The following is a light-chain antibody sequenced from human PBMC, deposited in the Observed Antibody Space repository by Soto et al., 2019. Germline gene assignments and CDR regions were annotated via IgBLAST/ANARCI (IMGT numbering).Light chain of an antibody. Sequence: EIALTQSPGTLSFSQGGRATLSCRASQRVSSSFLAWYQQKPGQAPRLLIYGASSRATGIPDRFSGSGSGTDFTLTISRLEPEDFAVYYCQQYGNSPQTFGQGTKVDIK. V-gene: IGKV3-20*01. J-gene: IGKJ1*01. CDR2: GAS. CDR3: QQYGNSPQT. CDR1: QRVSSSF.